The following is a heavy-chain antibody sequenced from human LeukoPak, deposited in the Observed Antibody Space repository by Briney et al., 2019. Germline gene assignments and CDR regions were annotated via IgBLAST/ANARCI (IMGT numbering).Heavy chain of an antibody. CDR3: ARDPRIQLWTHIDY. Sequence: GGSLRFSCATSGFGFSSYSMNRVRQAPGKGLEWVSSISSSSYDIYYADSLKGRFTISRDNSKNTLYLQMNSLRAEDTAVYYCARDPRIQLWTHIDYWGQGTLVTVSS. CDR1: GFGFSSYS. V-gene: IGHV3-21*01. D-gene: IGHD5-18*01. J-gene: IGHJ4*02. CDR2: ISSSSYDI.